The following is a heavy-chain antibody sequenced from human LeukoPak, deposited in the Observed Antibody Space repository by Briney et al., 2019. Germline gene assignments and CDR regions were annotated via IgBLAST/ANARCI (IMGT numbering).Heavy chain of an antibody. CDR3: ARALHDAYDI. D-gene: IGHD1-1*01. CDR2: ISSSGTDK. V-gene: IGHV3-11*01. CDR1: GFTFRDYY. Sequence: PGGSLRLSCVASGFTFRDYYMGWVRQAPGKGLEWVSYISSSGTDKLYPDSVKGRFTISRDNARNSLYLQLNSLRAGDTAVYYCARALHDAYDIWGQGTMVTVSS. J-gene: IGHJ3*02.